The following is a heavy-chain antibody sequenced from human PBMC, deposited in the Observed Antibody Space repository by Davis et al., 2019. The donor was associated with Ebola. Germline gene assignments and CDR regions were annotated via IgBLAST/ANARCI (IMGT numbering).Heavy chain of an antibody. Sequence: GESLKISCAASGFTSSSYSMNWVRQAPGKGLEWVSSISSSSSYIYYADSVKGRFTISRDNAKNSLYLQMNSLKTEDTAVYYCTGSGGSNDYWGQGTLVTVSS. D-gene: IGHD1-26*01. J-gene: IGHJ4*02. CDR1: GFTSSSYS. CDR2: ISSSSSYI. CDR3: TGSGGSNDY. V-gene: IGHV3-21*04.